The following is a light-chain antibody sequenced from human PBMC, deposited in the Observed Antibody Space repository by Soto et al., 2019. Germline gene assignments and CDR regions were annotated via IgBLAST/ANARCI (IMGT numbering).Light chain of an antibody. Sequence: QSALTQPASVSGSPGQSIAISCTGTSSDVGGYNYVSWYQQHPGKTPNLMIYDVSNRPSGVSTRFSGSKSGNTASLTISGLQAEDEADYYCSSYTSSSTWVFGGGTKLTV. CDR3: SSYTSSSTWV. J-gene: IGLJ3*02. CDR2: DVS. CDR1: SSDVGGYNY. V-gene: IGLV2-14*01.